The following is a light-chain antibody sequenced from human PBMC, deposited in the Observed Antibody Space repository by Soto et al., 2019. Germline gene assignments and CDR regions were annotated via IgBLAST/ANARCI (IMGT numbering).Light chain of an antibody. V-gene: IGLV2-14*03. CDR2: DVS. CDR3: SSFTTSSALV. CDR1: NSDIGYYNF. J-gene: IGLJ2*01. Sequence: SALTQPASVSGSPGQSITISCTGTNSDIGYYNFVSWYQHHPGKAPKLMIYDVSNRPSGVSNRFSGSKSGNTASLTISGLQAEDEADYYCSSFTTSSALVFGGGTKVTVL.